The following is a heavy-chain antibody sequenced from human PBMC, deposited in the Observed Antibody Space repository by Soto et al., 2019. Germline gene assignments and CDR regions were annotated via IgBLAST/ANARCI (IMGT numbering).Heavy chain of an antibody. CDR3: AKETKDYGDYVVSGFGC. V-gene: IGHV3-30*18. CDR1: GFTFRTYG. D-gene: IGHD4-17*01. Sequence: QVQLVESGGGVVQPGRSLRLSCAASGFTFRTYGMHWVRQAPGKGLEWLAVISYDGSSKYYADSVKGRFTISRDNSKNTLYLQMNSLRGEDTAVYYCAKETKDYGDYVVSGFGCWGQGTLVTVSS. CDR2: ISYDGSSK. J-gene: IGHJ4*02.